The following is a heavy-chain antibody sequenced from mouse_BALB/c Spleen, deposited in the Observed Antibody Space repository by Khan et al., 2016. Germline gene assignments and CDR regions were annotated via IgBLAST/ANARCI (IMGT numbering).Heavy chain of an antibody. J-gene: IGHJ3*01. CDR1: GYTFTNYG. CDR3: ARSQTARATGFAY. Sequence: QIQLVQSGPELKKPGETVKISCKASGYTFTNYGMNWVKQAPGKGLKRMGWINTYTGEPTYADDFKGRFAFSLETSASTAYLQNNNLKNEEAATYFYARSQTARATGFAYWGQGTLVTVSA. D-gene: IGHD3-2*01. V-gene: IGHV9-3-1*01. CDR2: INTYTGEP.